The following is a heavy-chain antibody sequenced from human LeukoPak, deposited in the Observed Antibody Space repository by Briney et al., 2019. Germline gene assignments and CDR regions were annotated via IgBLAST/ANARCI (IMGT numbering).Heavy chain of an antibody. V-gene: IGHV4-39*02. D-gene: IGHD3-10*01. CDR2: ISYSGTT. Sequence: KPSETLSLTCTVSSASINSGPYYWAWIRQSPGKGLEWIGSISYSGTTYYNPSLKSRVTISVDTSKNHFSLKLSSVTAADTAVYYCAANSADYNTLGSSYKVWGQGTLVTVSS. J-gene: IGHJ4*02. CDR1: SASINSGPYY. CDR3: AANSADYNTLGSSYKV.